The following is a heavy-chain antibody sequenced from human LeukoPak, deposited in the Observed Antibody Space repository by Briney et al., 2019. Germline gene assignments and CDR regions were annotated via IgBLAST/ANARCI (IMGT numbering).Heavy chain of an antibody. D-gene: IGHD3-22*01. CDR1: GGSFSVYY. CDR2: INHSGST. V-gene: IGHV4-34*01. Sequence: SETLSLTCAVYGGSFSVYYWSWIRQPPGKGLEWIGEINHSGSTNYNPSLKSRVTISVDTSKNQFSLKLSSVTAADTAVYYCARGYLHYYDSSGSPPYFDYWGQGTLVTVSS. J-gene: IGHJ4*02. CDR3: ARGYLHYYDSSGSPPYFDY.